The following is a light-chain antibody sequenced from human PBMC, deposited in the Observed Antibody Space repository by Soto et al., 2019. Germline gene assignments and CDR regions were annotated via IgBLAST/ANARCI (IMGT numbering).Light chain of an antibody. CDR2: GNS. Sequence: QSVLAQPPSVSGAPGQSVTISCTGSSSNIGAGYDVHWYQQLPGTAPKLLIYGNSNRPSGVPDRFSGSKSGTSASLAITGLQAEDEADYYCQSYDSSLTYVFGNGTKVTV. CDR3: QSYDSSLTYV. V-gene: IGLV1-40*01. CDR1: SSNIGAGYD. J-gene: IGLJ1*01.